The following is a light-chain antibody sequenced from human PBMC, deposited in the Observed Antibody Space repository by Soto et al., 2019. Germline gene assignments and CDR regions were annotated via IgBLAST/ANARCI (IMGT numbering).Light chain of an antibody. J-gene: IGKJ4*01. CDR2: DSS. V-gene: IGKV3D-20*02. CDR1: QSVSSSS. CDR3: QQRSDWPST. Sequence: EVVLTQSPGTLSLSPGERATLSCRPSQSVSSSSLAWFQQKPGQAPRLLIYDSSSRATGIPDRFSGSGSGTDFTLTISRLEPEDFAVYYCQQRSDWPSTFGGGTKVEIK.